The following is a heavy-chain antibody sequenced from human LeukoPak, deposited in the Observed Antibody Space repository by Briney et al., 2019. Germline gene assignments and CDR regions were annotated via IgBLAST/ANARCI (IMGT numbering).Heavy chain of an antibody. V-gene: IGHV1-18*01. Sequence: ASVKVSCKASGYTFTSYDISWVRQAPGQGLEWMGWISAYNGNTNYAQKLQGRVTMTTDTSTCTAYMELRSLRSDDTAVYYCARYYSGNNGILNWFDPWGQGTLVTVSS. CDR2: ISAYNGNT. CDR1: GYTFTSYD. J-gene: IGHJ5*02. CDR3: ARYYSGNNGILNWFDP. D-gene: IGHD4-23*01.